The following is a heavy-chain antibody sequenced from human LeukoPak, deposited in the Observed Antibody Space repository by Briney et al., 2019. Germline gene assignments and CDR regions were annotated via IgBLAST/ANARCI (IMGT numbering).Heavy chain of an antibody. Sequence: GGSLRLSCAASGFTFSSYAMHWVRQAPGKGLEWVAVMLYGGNNKNYADSVKGRFTISRDDFNNTLYLQVNSLRADDTAVYYCARVGAAGTDYWGQGTLVTVSS. J-gene: IGHJ4*02. CDR2: MLYGGNNK. V-gene: IGHV3-30-3*01. CDR1: GFTFSSYA. CDR3: ARVGAAGTDY. D-gene: IGHD6-13*01.